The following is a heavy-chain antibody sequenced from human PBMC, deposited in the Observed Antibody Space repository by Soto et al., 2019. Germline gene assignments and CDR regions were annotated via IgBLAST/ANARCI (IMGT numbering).Heavy chain of an antibody. CDR2: MNPNSGNT. J-gene: IGHJ3*02. CDR3: ARAIVVVPAAPLWAFDI. V-gene: IGHV1-8*01. CDR1: GNTFTSYD. D-gene: IGHD2-2*01. Sequence: ASVKVSCKASGNTFTSYDINWARQATGQGLEWMGWMNPNSGNTGYAQKFQGRVTMTRNTSISTAYMELSSLRSEDTAVYYCARAIVVVPAAPLWAFDIWGQGTMVTVSS.